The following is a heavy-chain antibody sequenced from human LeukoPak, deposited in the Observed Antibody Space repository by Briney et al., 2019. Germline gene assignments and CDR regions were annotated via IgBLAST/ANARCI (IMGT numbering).Heavy chain of an antibody. D-gene: IGHD2-15*01. CDR3: ARGTRYSDPNYFDT. CDR1: GRLFHAYH. CDR2: INHVGST. Sequence: SETLSLTCAVNGRLFHAYHWNWIRQPPGKGLEWVGEINHVGSTTYSTSLTTRVSISVDTSRKQLSLRMTSVTAADTAVYYCARGTRYSDPNYFDTWGQGTLVTVSS. V-gene: IGHV4-34*01. J-gene: IGHJ4*02.